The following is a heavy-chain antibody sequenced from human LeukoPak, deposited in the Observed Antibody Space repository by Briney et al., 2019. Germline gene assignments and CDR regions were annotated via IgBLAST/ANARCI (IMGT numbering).Heavy chain of an antibody. Sequence: SVKVSCKASGGTFSSYAISWVRQAPGQGLEWMGGIIPIFGTANYAQKFQGRVTITADESTSTAYMELSSLRPEDTAVYYCAIRRGAYCGGDCEGYYYYMDVWGKGTTVTVSS. V-gene: IGHV1-69*13. CDR2: IIPIFGTA. CDR3: AIRRGAYCGGDCEGYYYYMDV. J-gene: IGHJ6*03. D-gene: IGHD2-21*01. CDR1: GGTFSSYA.